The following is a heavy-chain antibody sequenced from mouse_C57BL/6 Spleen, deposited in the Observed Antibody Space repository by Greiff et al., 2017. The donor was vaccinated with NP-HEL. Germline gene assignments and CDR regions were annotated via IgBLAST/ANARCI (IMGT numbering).Heavy chain of an antibody. Sequence: EVKLMESEGGLVQPGRSMKLSCTASGFTFSDYYMAWVRQVPEKGLEWVANINYDGSSTYYLDSLKSRFIISRDNAKNILYLQMSSLKSEDTATYYCARDPGYYAMDYWGQGTSVTVSS. CDR3: ARDPGYYAMDY. J-gene: IGHJ4*01. CDR1: GFTFSDYY. CDR2: INYDGSST. V-gene: IGHV5-16*01.